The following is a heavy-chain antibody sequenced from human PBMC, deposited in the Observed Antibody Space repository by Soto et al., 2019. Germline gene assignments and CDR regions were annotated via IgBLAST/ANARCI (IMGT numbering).Heavy chain of an antibody. D-gene: IGHD2-15*01. CDR1: GYTFTGYY. J-gene: IGHJ4*02. CDR3: AINPVVVVAAFDY. V-gene: IGHV1-2*02. Sequence: ASVKVSCKASGYTFTGYYMHWVRQAPGQGLEWMGWINPNSGGTNYAQKFQGRVTMTRDTSISTAYMELSRLRSDGTAVYYCAINPVVVVAAFDYWGQGTLVTVSS. CDR2: INPNSGGT.